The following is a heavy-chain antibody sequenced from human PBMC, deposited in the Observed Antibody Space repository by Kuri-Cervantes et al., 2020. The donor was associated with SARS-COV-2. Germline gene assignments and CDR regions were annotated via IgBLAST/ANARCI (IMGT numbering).Heavy chain of an antibody. CDR1: GYSISSGYY. D-gene: IGHD3-3*01. V-gene: IGHV4-38-2*01. CDR2: INHSGST. J-gene: IGHJ6*02. Sequence: SETLSLTCAVSGYSISSGYYWGWIRQPPGKGLEWIGEINHSGSTNYNPSLKSRVTISVDTSKNQFSLKLSSVTAADTAVYYCARGHTFAPYYDFWSGYFGMDVWGQGTTVTVSS. CDR3: ARGHTFAPYYDFWSGYFGMDV.